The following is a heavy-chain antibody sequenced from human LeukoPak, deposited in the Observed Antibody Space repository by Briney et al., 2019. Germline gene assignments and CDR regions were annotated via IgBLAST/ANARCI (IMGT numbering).Heavy chain of an antibody. V-gene: IGHV3-23*01. J-gene: IGHJ4*02. CDR3: AKAASDFWSALGY. Sequence: GGSLRLSCAASGFTFSTYAMTWVRQAPGKGLEWVSGISGSGGSTYYAGSVKGRFTISRDNPKNTLYLQMNSLRAEDTAVYYCAKAASDFWSALGYWGQGTLVTVSS. D-gene: IGHD3-3*01. CDR1: GFTFSTYA. CDR2: ISGSGGST.